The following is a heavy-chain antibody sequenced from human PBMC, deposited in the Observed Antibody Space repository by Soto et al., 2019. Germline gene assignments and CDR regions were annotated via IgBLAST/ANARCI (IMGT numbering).Heavy chain of an antibody. V-gene: IGHV3-30*18. CDR2: ISYAGGNK. CDR3: AKDRGAGNFYYYGADV. D-gene: IGHD1-26*01. Sequence: SLRLSCAASGFTFSNFGMHWVRQAPGKGLEWVAFISYAGGNKYYADSVKGRFTISRDNSKTRYLQMNSLRREDTAVYYCAKDRGAGNFYYYGADVWGQGTTVTVSS. J-gene: IGHJ6*02. CDR1: GFTFSNFG.